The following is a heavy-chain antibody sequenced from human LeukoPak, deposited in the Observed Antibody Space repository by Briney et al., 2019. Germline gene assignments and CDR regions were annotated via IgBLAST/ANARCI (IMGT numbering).Heavy chain of an antibody. J-gene: IGHJ4*02. CDR1: GFTFSSCW. V-gene: IGHV3-74*01. CDR2: IASDGSST. Sequence: GGSLRLPCAASGFTFSSCWMNWVRQAPGKGLVWVSRIASDGSSTTYADSVKGRFSISRDNAKNTLYLQMNSLRVEDTAVYYCARGRPHGNDYWGQGTLVTVSP. D-gene: IGHD4-23*01. CDR3: ARGRPHGNDY.